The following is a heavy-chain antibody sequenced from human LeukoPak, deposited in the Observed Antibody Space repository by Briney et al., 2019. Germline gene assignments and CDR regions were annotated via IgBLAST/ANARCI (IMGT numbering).Heavy chain of an antibody. Sequence: PGGSLRLSCAASGVTFDDYAMHWVRQAPGRGLEWVSGISWNSGTIVYADSVKGRFTISRDNAKNSLYLQMNSLRAEDTAVYYCARVPHYHYYNMDVWGKGTTVTVSS. V-gene: IGHV3-9*01. CDR1: GVTFDDYA. CDR3: ARVPHYHYYNMDV. CDR2: ISWNSGTI. J-gene: IGHJ6*03.